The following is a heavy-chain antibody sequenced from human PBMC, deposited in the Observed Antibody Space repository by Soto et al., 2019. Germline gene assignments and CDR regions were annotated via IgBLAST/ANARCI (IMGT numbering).Heavy chain of an antibody. CDR1: GGSVSSGSYY. CDR3: ARRGDTAMVSSYGMDV. D-gene: IGHD5-18*01. V-gene: IGHV4-61*01. CDR2: IYNSGST. Sequence: SEPLSLTCTVSGGSVSSGSYYWSWIRQPPGKELEWIGSIYNSGSTNYNPSLKSRVTISVDTSKNQFSLKLSSVTAADTAVYYCARRGDTAMVSSYGMDVWGQGTTVTVSS. J-gene: IGHJ6*02.